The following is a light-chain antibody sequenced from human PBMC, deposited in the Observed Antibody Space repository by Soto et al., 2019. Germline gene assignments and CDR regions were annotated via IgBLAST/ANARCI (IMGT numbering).Light chain of an antibody. Sequence: QAVVTQEPSPTVSPGGTVTPTCGSSTGAVTNGHYPYWFQQKPGQAPRTLIYDTTNRHSWTPARFSGSLLGGKAALTLSGAQPEDEAEYYCLLSYNGPYVFGTGTKVTVL. V-gene: IGLV7-46*01. CDR1: TGAVTNGHY. CDR3: LLSYNGPYV. CDR2: DTT. J-gene: IGLJ1*01.